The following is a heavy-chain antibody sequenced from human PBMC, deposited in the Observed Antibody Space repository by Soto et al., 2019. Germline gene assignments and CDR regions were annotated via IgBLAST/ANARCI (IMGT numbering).Heavy chain of an antibody. Sequence: SPRLSCATTGFTFRSYGRHWMRQAPGKGLEWVAVISYDGSNTYYADSVKGRFTISRDNSKKTLYLQMNSLRAEDTAVYYCAKMGASSLGNSDAFDIWRQGTMFTVSS. D-gene: IGHD3-16*02. J-gene: IGHJ3*02. CDR2: ISYDGSNT. V-gene: IGHV3-30*18. CDR1: GFTFRSYG. CDR3: AKMGASSLGNSDAFDI.